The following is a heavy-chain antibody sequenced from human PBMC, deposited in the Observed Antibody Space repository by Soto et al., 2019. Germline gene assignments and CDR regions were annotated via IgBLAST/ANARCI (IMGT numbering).Heavy chain of an antibody. V-gene: IGHV4-31*03. CDR1: VGSISSGGYY. CDR2: IYYSGST. Sequence: PSETLSLTCTVSVGSISSGGYYCSWIRQHPGKGLEWIGYIYYSGSTYYNPSLKSRVTISVDTSKNQFSLKLSSVTAADTAVYYCAREAGLVWFGDLRVESWFHPWGQGTLVTLSS. D-gene: IGHD3-10*01. J-gene: IGHJ5*02. CDR3: AREAGLVWFGDLRVESWFHP.